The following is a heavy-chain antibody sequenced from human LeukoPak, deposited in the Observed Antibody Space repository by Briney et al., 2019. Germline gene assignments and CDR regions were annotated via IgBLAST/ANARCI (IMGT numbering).Heavy chain of an antibody. CDR3: ARGSSSSSSFDY. J-gene: IGHJ4*02. CDR2: MNPNSGNT. CDR1: GYTLTSYD. V-gene: IGHV1-8*01. Sequence: GASVKVSCKASGYTLTSYDINWVRQATGQGLEWMGWMNPNSGNTGYAQKFQGRVTMTRNTSISTAYMELSSLRSEDTAVYYCARGSSSSSSFDYWGQGTLVTVSS. D-gene: IGHD6-6*01.